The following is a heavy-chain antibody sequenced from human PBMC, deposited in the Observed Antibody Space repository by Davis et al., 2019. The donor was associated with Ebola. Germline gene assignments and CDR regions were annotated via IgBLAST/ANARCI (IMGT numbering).Heavy chain of an antibody. V-gene: IGHV4-34*01. CDR2: INHSGST. J-gene: IGHJ4*02. Sequence: PGGSLRLSCAVYGGSFSGYYWSWIRQPPGKGLEWIGEINHSGSTNYNPSLKSRVTISVDTSKNQFSLKLSSVTAADTAVYYCARLPINYYDFWSGYNQSYFDYWGQGTLVTVSS. D-gene: IGHD3-3*01. CDR3: ARLPINYYDFWSGYNQSYFDY. CDR1: GGSFSGYY.